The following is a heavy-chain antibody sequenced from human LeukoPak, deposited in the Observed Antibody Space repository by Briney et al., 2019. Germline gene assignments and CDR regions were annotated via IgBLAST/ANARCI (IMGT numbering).Heavy chain of an antibody. J-gene: IGHJ4*02. Sequence: PSETLSLTCTVSGGSISSYYWSWIRQPAGKGLEWIGRIYTSGSTNYNPSLKSRVTMSVDTSKNQFSLKLSSVTAADTAVYYCARDRPSGYDILTGYYRPQYYFGYWGQGTLVTVSS. CDR2: IYTSGST. CDR3: ARDRPSGYDILTGYYRPQYYFGY. D-gene: IGHD3-9*01. CDR1: GGSISSYY. V-gene: IGHV4-4*07.